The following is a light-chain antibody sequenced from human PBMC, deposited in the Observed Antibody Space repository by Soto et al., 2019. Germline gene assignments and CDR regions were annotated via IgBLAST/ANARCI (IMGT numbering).Light chain of an antibody. Sequence: EIVLTPSPGTLSLCPGERATLSCRASQSVSSSYLAWYQQKPGQAPRLLIYGASSRATGIPDRFSGSGSGTDFTLTISRLEPEDFAVYYCQQYGSSPRTFGQGTKVDIK. CDR1: QSVSSSY. CDR3: QQYGSSPRT. CDR2: GAS. V-gene: IGKV3-20*01. J-gene: IGKJ1*01.